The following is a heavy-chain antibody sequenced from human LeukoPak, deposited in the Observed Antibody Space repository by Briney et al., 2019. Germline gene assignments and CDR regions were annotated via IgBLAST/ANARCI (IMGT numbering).Heavy chain of an antibody. CDR3: AKDPANQLLYPAHFSH. J-gene: IGHJ1*01. D-gene: IGHD2-2*01. V-gene: IGHV3-23*01. Sequence: PGGSLRLSCAASGFTFTSYVMNWVRQAPGKGLEWVSAISGSGVSTSYADSVKGRFTLSRDNSKNTLYLHMNSLRAEDTAIYFCAKDPANQLLYPAHFSHLGQGTLVTVSS. CDR1: GFTFTSYV. CDR2: ISGSGVST.